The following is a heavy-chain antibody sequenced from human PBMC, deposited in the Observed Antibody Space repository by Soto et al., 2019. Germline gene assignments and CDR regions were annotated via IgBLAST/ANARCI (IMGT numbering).Heavy chain of an antibody. V-gene: IGHV5-51*01. Sequence: PGESLKISCKGSGYSFTSYWIGWVRQMPGKGLEWMGIIYPGDSDTRYSPSFQGQVTISADKSISTAYLQWSSLKASDTAMYYCARLLGLCSGGSCYSGPYYYYMDVWGKGTTVTVSS. CDR1: GYSFTSYW. CDR2: IYPGDSDT. J-gene: IGHJ6*03. D-gene: IGHD2-15*01. CDR3: ARLLGLCSGGSCYSGPYYYYMDV.